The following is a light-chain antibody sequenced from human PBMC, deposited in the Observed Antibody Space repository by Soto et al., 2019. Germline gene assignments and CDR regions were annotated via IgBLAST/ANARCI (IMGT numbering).Light chain of an antibody. CDR2: SHN. CDR1: SSNIGSNT. J-gene: IGLJ7*01. CDR3: AAWDDSLNGAV. Sequence: QAVVTQPPSASGTPGQRVTISCSGSSSNIGSNTVNWYQQLPGTAPKLLIYSHNQRPSGVPDRFSGSKSGTSASLAISGLQSEVEADYYCAAWDDSLNGAVFGGGTQLTVL. V-gene: IGLV1-44*01.